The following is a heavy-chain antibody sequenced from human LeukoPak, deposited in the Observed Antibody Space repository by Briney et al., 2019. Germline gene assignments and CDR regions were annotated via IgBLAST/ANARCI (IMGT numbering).Heavy chain of an antibody. J-gene: IGHJ4*02. D-gene: IGHD5-18*01. CDR3: VKGGYSYGFHFDY. CDR1: GFIFSTYG. V-gene: IGHV3-30*02. CDR2: IRYDGSDK. Sequence: PGGSLRLSCAASGFIFSTYGMHWVRQAPGKGLEWVTFIRYDGSDKYYADSVKGRFTISRDNSKNTLYVQMNSPRAEDTAVYYCVKGGYSYGFHFDYWGQGTLVTVSS.